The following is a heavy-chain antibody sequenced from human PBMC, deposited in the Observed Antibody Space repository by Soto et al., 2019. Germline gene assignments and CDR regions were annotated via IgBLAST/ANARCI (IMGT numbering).Heavy chain of an antibody. Sequence: LKISCKGSGYSFTSYWIGWVRQMPGKGLEWMGIIYPGDSDTRYSPPFQGQVTISADKSISTAYLQWSSLKASDTAMYYCARTPYYDFWSGYYIPYYYYYGMDVWGQGTTVTVSS. D-gene: IGHD3-3*01. J-gene: IGHJ6*02. CDR1: GYSFTSYW. CDR3: ARTPYYDFWSGYYIPYYYYYGMDV. V-gene: IGHV5-51*01. CDR2: IYPGDSDT.